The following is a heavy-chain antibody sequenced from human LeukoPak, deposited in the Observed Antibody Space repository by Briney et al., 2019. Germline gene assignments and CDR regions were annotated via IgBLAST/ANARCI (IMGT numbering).Heavy chain of an antibody. Sequence: ASMKVSCKASGYTFTSYGISWVRQAPGQGLEWMGWISAYNGNTNYAQKLQGRVTMTTDTSTSTAYMELRSLRSDDTAVYYCARDYMSDFWSGYLDAFDIWGQGTMVTVSS. J-gene: IGHJ3*02. CDR3: ARDYMSDFWSGYLDAFDI. V-gene: IGHV1-18*01. D-gene: IGHD3-3*01. CDR2: ISAYNGNT. CDR1: GYTFTSYG.